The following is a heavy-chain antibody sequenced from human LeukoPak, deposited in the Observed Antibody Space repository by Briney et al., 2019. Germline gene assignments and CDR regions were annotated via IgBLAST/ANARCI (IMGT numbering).Heavy chain of an antibody. CDR2: ISYDGSNK. CDR1: GFTFSNHG. V-gene: IGHV3-30*18. D-gene: IGHD3-10*01. Sequence: GGSLLLSRAASGFTFSNHGMHWVRPAPGKGLEWVAVISYDGSNKYYTDSVKGRFTISRDNSKNTLYLQMNSLRAEDTAVYYCAKDGAVRGVMPYYFDYWGQGTLVTVSS. J-gene: IGHJ4*02. CDR3: AKDGAVRGVMPYYFDY.